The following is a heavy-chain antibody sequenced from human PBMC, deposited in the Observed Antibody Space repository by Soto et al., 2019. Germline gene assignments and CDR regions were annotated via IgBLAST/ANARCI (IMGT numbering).Heavy chain of an antibody. V-gene: IGHV1-8*01. CDR1: GYTFTSYD. CDR2: MNPNSGNT. CDR3: ARGCDYYDFWSGYTFDY. Sequence: QVQLVQSGAEVKKPGASVKVSCKASGYTFTSYDINWVRQATGQGLEWMGWMNPNSGNTGYAQKFQGRVTMTRNTSIITAYMELSSLRSEDTAVYYCARGCDYYDFWSGYTFDYWGQGTLVTVSS. D-gene: IGHD3-3*01. J-gene: IGHJ4*02.